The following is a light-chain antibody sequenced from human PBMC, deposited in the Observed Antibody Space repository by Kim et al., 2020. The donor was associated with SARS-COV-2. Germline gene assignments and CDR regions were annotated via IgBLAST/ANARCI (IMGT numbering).Light chain of an antibody. V-gene: IGLV2-14*03. Sequence: QSALTQPASVSGSPGQSITISCTGTSSDVRGYNYVSWYQQHPGKVPKLMIYNVNNRPLGVSDRFSGSKSGNTASLTISGLQPEDEADYYCSSYTSTGTSVFGTGTKVTVL. J-gene: IGLJ1*01. CDR1: SSDVRGYNY. CDR2: NVN. CDR3: SSYTSTGTSV.